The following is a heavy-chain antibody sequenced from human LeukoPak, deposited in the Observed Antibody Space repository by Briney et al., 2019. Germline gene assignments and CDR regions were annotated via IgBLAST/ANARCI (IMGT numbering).Heavy chain of an antibody. CDR2: INDSGST. V-gene: IGHV4-34*01. D-gene: IGHD3-3*01. CDR1: GGCFSGYY. CDR3: ARGSRITIFGVVIIPAWFDP. J-gene: IGHJ5*02. Sequence: SETLSLTCAVYGGCFSGYYWSWIRQPPGKGLEWIGEINDSGSTNYNPSLKSRVTISVDTSKNQFSLKLSSVTAADTAVYYCARGSRITIFGVVIIPAWFDPWGQGTLVTVSS.